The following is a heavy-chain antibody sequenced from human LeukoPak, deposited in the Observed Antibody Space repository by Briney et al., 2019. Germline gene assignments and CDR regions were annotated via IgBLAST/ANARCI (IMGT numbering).Heavy chain of an antibody. CDR3: AAVVIEYF. V-gene: IGHV3-23*01. D-gene: IGHD2-21*01. Sequence: GGSLRLSCVASGFTFSNYAMSWGRQAPGKGLEWVSAITGSGGSTYYADSVKGRFTISRDNSKNTLYLQMNSLRADDTAVYYSAAVVIEYFWGQGTLVTVSS. CDR1: GFTFSNYA. CDR2: ITGSGGST. J-gene: IGHJ4*02.